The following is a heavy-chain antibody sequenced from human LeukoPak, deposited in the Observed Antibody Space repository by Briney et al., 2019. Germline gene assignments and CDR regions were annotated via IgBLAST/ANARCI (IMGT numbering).Heavy chain of an antibody. CDR3: AKEGQYYYDSSGYYSPIDY. J-gene: IGHJ4*02. Sequence: PGGSLRLSCAASGLTFSNYAMHWVRQAPGKGLEWVAVISYDEINKYYADSVKGRFTISRDNSKNTLYLQMNSLRAEDTAVYYCAKEGQYYYDSSGYYSPIDYWGQGTLVTVSS. D-gene: IGHD3-22*01. CDR1: GLTFSNYA. CDR2: ISYDEINK. V-gene: IGHV3-30*04.